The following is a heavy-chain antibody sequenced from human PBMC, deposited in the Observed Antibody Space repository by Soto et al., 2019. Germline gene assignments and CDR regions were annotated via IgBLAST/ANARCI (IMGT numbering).Heavy chain of an antibody. CDR3: ATALLWFSNWFDP. CDR1: GYTLTELS. D-gene: IGHD3-10*01. V-gene: IGHV1-24*01. J-gene: IGHJ5*02. CDR2: FDPEDGET. Sequence: GASVKVSCKVSGYTLTELSMQWVQQAPGKGLEWMGGFDPEDGETIYAQKFQGRVTMTEDTSTDTAYMELSSLRSEDTAVYYCATALLWFSNWFDPWGQGTLVTVSS.